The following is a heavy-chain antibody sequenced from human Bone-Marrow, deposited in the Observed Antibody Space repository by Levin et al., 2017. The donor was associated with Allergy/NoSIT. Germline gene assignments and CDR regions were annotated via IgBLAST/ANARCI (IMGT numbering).Heavy chain of an antibody. Sequence: AASVKVSCAASGFTFKNYAMTWVRQAPGRGLEWVSNISGSGGSTYYADSVKGRFTISRDNSKNTLYLLMNSLRAEDTAVYYCAKDPEGGFYFDLWGQGTVVTVSS. CDR2: ISGSGGST. J-gene: IGHJ4*02. D-gene: IGHD3-16*01. CDR3: AKDPEGGFYFDL. V-gene: IGHV3-23*01. CDR1: GFTFKNYA.